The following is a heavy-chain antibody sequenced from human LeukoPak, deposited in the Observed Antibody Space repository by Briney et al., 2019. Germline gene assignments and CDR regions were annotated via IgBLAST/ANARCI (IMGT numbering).Heavy chain of an antibody. J-gene: IGHJ5*02. CDR3: ARVEGIAVAGTVRNNWFDP. CDR2: IYSGGST. CDR1: GFTVSSNY. Sequence: GSLRLSCAASGFTVSSNYMSWVRQAPGKGLEWVSVIYSGGSTYYADSVKGRFTISRDNSKNTLYLQMNSLRAEDTAVYYRARVEGIAVAGTVRNNWFDPWGQGTLVTVSS. D-gene: IGHD6-19*01. V-gene: IGHV3-66*01.